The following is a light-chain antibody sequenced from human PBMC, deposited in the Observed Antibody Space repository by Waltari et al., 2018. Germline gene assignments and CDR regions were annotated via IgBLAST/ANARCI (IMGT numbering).Light chain of an antibody. CDR1: RSDVGGCNN. Sequence: QSALTQPPSASGSPGQSVPISCTRTRSDVGGCNNVSWYQQHPGKAPKLIIYEVSKRPSGVPVRFSGAKSGNTAALTVSGLQAEDEADYYCSSYAGSNDYVFGTGTKVTVL. V-gene: IGLV2-8*01. CDR2: EVS. J-gene: IGLJ1*01. CDR3: SSYAGSNDYV.